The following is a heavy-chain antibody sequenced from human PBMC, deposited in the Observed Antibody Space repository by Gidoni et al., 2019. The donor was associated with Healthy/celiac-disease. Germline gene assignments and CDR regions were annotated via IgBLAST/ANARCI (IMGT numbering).Heavy chain of an antibody. CDR1: GGSISSYY. CDR3: ARGIAGGPDAFDI. Sequence: PSETLSLTCTVSGGSISSYYWSWIRQPPGKGLEWIGYIYYSGSTNYNPSLKSRVTISVDTSKNQFSLKLSSVTAADTAVYYCARGIAGGPDAFDIWGQGTMVTVSS. CDR2: IYYSGST. D-gene: IGHD6-13*01. V-gene: IGHV4-59*01. J-gene: IGHJ3*02.